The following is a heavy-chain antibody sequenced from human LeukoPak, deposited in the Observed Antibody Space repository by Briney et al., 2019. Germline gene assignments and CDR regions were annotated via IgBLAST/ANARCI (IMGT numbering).Heavy chain of an antibody. Sequence: SETLSLTCAVYGGSFSGYYWSWIRQPPGKGLEWIGEINHRGSTNYNPSLKSRVTISVDTSKNQFSLKLSSVTAADTAVYYCARGYGSGSFPLDYWGQGTLVTVSS. CDR2: INHRGST. D-gene: IGHD3-10*01. V-gene: IGHV4-34*01. J-gene: IGHJ4*02. CDR1: GGSFSGYY. CDR3: ARGYGSGSFPLDY.